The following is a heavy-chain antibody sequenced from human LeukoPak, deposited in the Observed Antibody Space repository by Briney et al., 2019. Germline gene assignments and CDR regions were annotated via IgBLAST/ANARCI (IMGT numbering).Heavy chain of an antibody. CDR3: ARMGYYYDSSGYWEYFQH. D-gene: IGHD3-22*01. Sequence: SETLSLTCAVYGGSFSGYYWSWIRQPPGKGLEWIGEINHSGSTNYNPSLKSRVTISVDTSKNQFSLKLSSVTAADTAVDYCARMGYYYDSSGYWEYFQHWGQGTLVTVSS. CDR1: GGSFSGYY. CDR2: INHSGST. J-gene: IGHJ1*01. V-gene: IGHV4-34*01.